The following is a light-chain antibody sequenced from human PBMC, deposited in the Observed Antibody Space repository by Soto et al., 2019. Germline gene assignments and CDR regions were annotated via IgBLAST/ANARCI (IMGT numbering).Light chain of an antibody. V-gene: IGLV2-14*01. Sequence: QSALTQPASVSGSPGQSITISCTGTSSDVGGYNYVSWYQQHPGKAPKLMIYEVSNRPSAVSNRFSGSKSGNTASLTISGLQAEDEADHYCSSYTSSSTLVVFGGGTKLTVL. CDR3: SSYTSSSTLVV. J-gene: IGLJ2*01. CDR2: EVS. CDR1: SSDVGGYNY.